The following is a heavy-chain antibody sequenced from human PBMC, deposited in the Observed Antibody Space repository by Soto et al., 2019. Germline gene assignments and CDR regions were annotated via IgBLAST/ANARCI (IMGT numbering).Heavy chain of an antibody. CDR3: ALVAAYPFKYKPEYYFDY. CDR2: IHYSGST. J-gene: IGHJ4*02. V-gene: IGHV4-61*01. D-gene: IGHD2-15*01. Sequence: SETLSLTCAVSGGSISSEYFHWTWIRQSPGKGLEWIGYIHYSGSTNYNPSLKSRVTIAVDTSKNQFSLKLSSVTAADTAVYYCALVAAYPFKYKPEYYFDYWGQGTLVTVSS. CDR1: GGSISSEYFH.